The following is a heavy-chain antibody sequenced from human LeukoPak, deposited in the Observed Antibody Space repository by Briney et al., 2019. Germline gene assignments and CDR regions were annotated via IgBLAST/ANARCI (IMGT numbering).Heavy chain of an antibody. CDR2: ITPIFCTA. D-gene: IGHD2-2*01. J-gene: IGHJ3*02. CDR1: GRTFSRYA. Sequence: TVKLFCKASGRTFSRYAISWVRQAPGQGFEWMGGITPIFCTAKYAQDFQGRVKITADDSTHTAHRELSSLRSEDTALYYCARGDIVVVPAAAQVAFDIWGQGTMVTVSS. CDR3: ARGDIVVVPAAAQVAFDI. V-gene: IGHV1-69*01.